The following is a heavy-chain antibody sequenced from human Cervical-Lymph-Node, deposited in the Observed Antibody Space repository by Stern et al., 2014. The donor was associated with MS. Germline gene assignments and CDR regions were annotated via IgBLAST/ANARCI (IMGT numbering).Heavy chain of an antibody. D-gene: IGHD5-12*01. J-gene: IGHJ6*02. CDR3: AISGSSHYHYSVDV. Sequence: MQLVESGAEVKKPGASVKVSCKASDYTFTSHNFTWVLQAPGTGLEWVGWISAYDLNTTYAQRLKGRVNLTTDTSTRTAYMELRSLRSDDSAVYFCAISGSSHYHYSVDVWGQGTTVTVSS. CDR1: DYTFTSHN. CDR2: ISAYDLNT. V-gene: IGHV1-18*04.